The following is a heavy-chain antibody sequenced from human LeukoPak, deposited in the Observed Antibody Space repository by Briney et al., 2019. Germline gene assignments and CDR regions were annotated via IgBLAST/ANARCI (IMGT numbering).Heavy chain of an antibody. V-gene: IGHV3-7*01. D-gene: IGHD4-17*01. J-gene: IGHJ3*02. CDR3: ARVSTVTTPGLGLETFDI. CDR1: GFTFNTHW. Sequence: PGGSLRLSCAASGFTFNTHWMSWVRQAPGNGLEWVANIRQDGAERHYVDSVKGRFTISRDNAKTSLYLRLNSLTVEDTVIYYCARVSTVTTPGLGLETFDIWGRGTMVTVSS. CDR2: IRQDGAER.